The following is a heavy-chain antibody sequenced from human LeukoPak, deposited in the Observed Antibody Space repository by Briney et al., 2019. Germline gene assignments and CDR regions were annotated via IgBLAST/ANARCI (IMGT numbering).Heavy chain of an antibody. CDR2: ISHDGTNQ. CDR1: GFNFRSYA. J-gene: IGHJ5*02. Sequence: PGGSLRLSCAASGFNFRSYAFHWVRQAPGKGLEWVAVISHDGTNQNYADSVKGRFTISRDNSNNTLYLQLNSLRPEDTAVFFCAREMYSSDWYEPYFGPWGQGALVTVSS. D-gene: IGHD6-13*01. CDR3: AREMYSSDWYEPYFGP. V-gene: IGHV3-30*01.